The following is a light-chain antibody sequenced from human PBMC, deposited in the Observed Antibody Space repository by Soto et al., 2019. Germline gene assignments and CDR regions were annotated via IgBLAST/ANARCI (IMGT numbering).Light chain of an antibody. V-gene: IGKV1-8*01. J-gene: IGKJ1*01. CDR2: AAS. CDR3: QQYYSYYPT. CDR1: QGISSY. Sequence: AIRMTQSPSSLSASTGDRVTITCRASQGISSYLAWYQQKPGKAPKLLIYAASTLQSGVPSRFSGSGSGTDFTLTISCLQSEDFATYYCQQYYSYYPTFGQGTKVDIK.